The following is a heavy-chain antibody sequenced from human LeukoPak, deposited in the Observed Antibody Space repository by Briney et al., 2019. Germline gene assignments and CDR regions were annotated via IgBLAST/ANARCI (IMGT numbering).Heavy chain of an antibody. CDR1: GFTFSNFG. V-gene: IGHV3-23*01. J-gene: IGHJ6*03. D-gene: IGHD4-23*01. CDR2: ISGSGGST. Sequence: GGSLRLSCAASGFTFSNFGMSWVRQAPGKGLEWVSAISGSGGSTYYADSVKGRFPISRDNSKNALYLQMNSLSGEDTAVYXXXXXXXXXXXHXSVNYMDVWGKGTTVTVSS. CDR3: XXXXXXXXXHXSVNYMDV.